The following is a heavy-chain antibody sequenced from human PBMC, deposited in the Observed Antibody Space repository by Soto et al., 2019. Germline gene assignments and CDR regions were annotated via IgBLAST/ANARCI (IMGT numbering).Heavy chain of an antibody. V-gene: IGHV4-31*03. CDR3: ARGDPTRTEPGDWFDP. Sequence: SETLSLTCTVSGGSISSGGYYWSWIRQHPGKGLEWIGYIYYSGSTYYNPSLKSRVTISVDTSKNQFSLKLSSVTAADTAVYYCARGDPTRTEPGDWFDPWGQGTLVTVSS. CDR1: GGSISSGGYY. CDR2: IYYSGST. J-gene: IGHJ5*02. D-gene: IGHD3-16*01.